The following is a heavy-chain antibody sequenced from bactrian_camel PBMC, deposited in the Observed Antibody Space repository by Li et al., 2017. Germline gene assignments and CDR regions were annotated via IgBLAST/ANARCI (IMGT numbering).Heavy chain of an antibody. CDR1: GNPRTTRC. D-gene: IGHD6*01. V-gene: IGHV3S53*01. Sequence: HVQLVESGGGSVQSGGSLRLSCALSGNPRTTRCMGWFRQAPGKEREGVAAIDSADSTKHADSVKGRFTISHDNAKNTLYLQLNSLKTEDTARYYCLTALFAGTWSFDYRGQGTQVTVS. CDR2: IDSADST. CDR3: LTALFAGTWSFDY. J-gene: IGHJ6*01.